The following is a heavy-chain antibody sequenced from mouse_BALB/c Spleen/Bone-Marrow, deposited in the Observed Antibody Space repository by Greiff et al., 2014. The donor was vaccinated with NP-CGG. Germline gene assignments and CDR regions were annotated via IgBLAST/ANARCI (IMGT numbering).Heavy chain of an antibody. V-gene: IGHV1-18*01. J-gene: IGHJ4*01. D-gene: IGHD1-1*01. CDR2: INPYNGGT. Sequence: VQLKESGPELVKPGASMKISCKASGYSFTGYTMNWVKQSHGKNLEWIGLINPYNGGTSYNQKFKGEATLTVDKSSSTAYMELLSLTSEDSAVYYCARGPHYYGSRDYAMDYWGQGTSVTVSS. CDR1: GYSFTGYT. CDR3: ARGPHYYGSRDYAMDY.